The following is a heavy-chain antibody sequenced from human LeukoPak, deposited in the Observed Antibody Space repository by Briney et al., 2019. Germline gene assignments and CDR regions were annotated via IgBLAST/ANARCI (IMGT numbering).Heavy chain of an antibody. CDR2: FYFGESS. V-gene: IGHV4-59*11. J-gene: IGHJ4*02. CDR3: VRCLRTTGRGGYFDH. Sequence: SESLSPTRSLSGSSLSVHGRGSLRQPPGKTLEWIGYFYFGESSNYNPSLKSRVSMSVDTSNNQFSLKLTSVSAADTAVYYCVRCLRTTGRGGYFDHRGQGGLVTVSA. D-gene: IGHD2-15*01. CDR1: GSSLSVHG.